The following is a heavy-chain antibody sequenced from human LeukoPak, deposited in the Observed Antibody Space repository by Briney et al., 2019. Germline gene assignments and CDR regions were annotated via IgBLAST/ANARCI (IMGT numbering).Heavy chain of an antibody. Sequence: SETLSLTCAVYGGSFSGYYWSWIRQPPGKGLAWIGEINHSGSTNYNPSLKSRVTISVDTSKNQFSLKLSSVTAADTAVYYCARVVYSGYDFRGAMDVWGKGTTVTVSS. D-gene: IGHD5-12*01. CDR1: GGSFSGYY. CDR3: ARVVYSGYDFRGAMDV. V-gene: IGHV4-34*01. CDR2: INHSGST. J-gene: IGHJ6*03.